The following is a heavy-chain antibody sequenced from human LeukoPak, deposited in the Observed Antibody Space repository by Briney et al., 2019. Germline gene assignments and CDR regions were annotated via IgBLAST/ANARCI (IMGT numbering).Heavy chain of an antibody. J-gene: IGHJ4*02. V-gene: IGHV4-34*01. D-gene: IGHD1-26*01. Sequence: SETLSLTCTVSGGSISSYYWSWIRQPPGKGLEWIGEINHSGSTNYNPSLNSRVTISVDTSKNQFSLKLSSVTAADTAVYYCARIWEVGATDNLISDYWGQGTLVTVSS. CDR2: INHSGST. CDR3: ARIWEVGATDNLISDY. CDR1: GGSISSYY.